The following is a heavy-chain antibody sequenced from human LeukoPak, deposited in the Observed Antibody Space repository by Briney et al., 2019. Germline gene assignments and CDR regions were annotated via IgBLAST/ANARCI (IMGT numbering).Heavy chain of an antibody. D-gene: IGHD5-18*01. CDR1: GFTFSSYG. J-gene: IGHJ4*02. Sequence: GGSLRLSCAASGFTFSSYGMHWVRQAPGKGLEWVAVIWYDGNNKYYADSVKGRFTISRDNSKNTLYLQMNSPRAEDTAVYYCAKDWGYTTMVSYYFDYWGQGTLVTVSS. CDR3: AKDWGYTTMVSYYFDY. V-gene: IGHV3-33*06. CDR2: IWYDGNNK.